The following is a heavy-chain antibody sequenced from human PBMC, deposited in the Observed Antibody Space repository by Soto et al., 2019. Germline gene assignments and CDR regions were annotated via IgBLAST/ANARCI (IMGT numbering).Heavy chain of an antibody. J-gene: IGHJ4*02. Sequence: PSETLSLTCTVSGGSISSYYWSWIRQPPGKGLEWIGYIYYSGSTNYNPSLKSRVTISVDTSKNQFSLKLSSVTAADTAVYYCARDNGREQYYDSSGYRYYFDYWGQGTLVTVSS. D-gene: IGHD3-22*01. V-gene: IGHV4-59*01. CDR3: ARDNGREQYYDSSGYRYYFDY. CDR1: GGSISSYY. CDR2: IYYSGST.